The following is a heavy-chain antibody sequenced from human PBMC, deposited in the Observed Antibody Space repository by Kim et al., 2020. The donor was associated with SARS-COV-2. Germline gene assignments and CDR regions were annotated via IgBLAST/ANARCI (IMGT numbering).Heavy chain of an antibody. CDR1: GGSISSYY. J-gene: IGHJ5*02. CDR3: ACGGGGWSLAEGWFDP. Sequence: SETLSLTCTVSGGSISSYYWSWIRQPPGKGLGWIGYIYYSGSTNSNPSPKLRGTISVETSTNQFPLTLSFVTATATAVDDCACGGGGWSLAEGWFDPWG. V-gene: IGHV4-59*01. D-gene: IGHD3-16*01. CDR2: IYYSGST.